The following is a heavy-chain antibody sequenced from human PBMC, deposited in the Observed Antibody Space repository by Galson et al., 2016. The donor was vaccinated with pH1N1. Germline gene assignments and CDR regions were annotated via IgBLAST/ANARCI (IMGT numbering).Heavy chain of an antibody. CDR2: ISGSGGNT. D-gene: IGHD6-6*01. Sequence: SLRLSCAASGFTFISYAMSWVRQAPGKGLEWVSVISGSGGNTYYVDSVKGRFTISRDNSKTTLYLQMNSLRAEDTAVYYCTKGGSIAAPDEAFDIWGQGTMVTVSS. CDR3: TKGGSIAAPDEAFDI. V-gene: IGHV3-23*01. J-gene: IGHJ3*02. CDR1: GFTFISYA.